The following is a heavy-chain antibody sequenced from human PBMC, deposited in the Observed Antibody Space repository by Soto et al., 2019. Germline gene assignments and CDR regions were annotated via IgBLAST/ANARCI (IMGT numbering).Heavy chain of an antibody. V-gene: IGHV4-34*01. J-gene: IGHJ4*02. Sequence: QVQLQQWGAGLLKPSETLSLTCAVYGGSFSGYYWSWIRQPPGMGLEWIGEINHSGSTNYNPSLKSRVTISVDTSKNQFSLKLSSVTAADTAVYYCARTAPLRAVYYWGQGTLVTVSS. CDR1: GGSFSGYY. CDR2: INHSGST. CDR3: ARTAPLRAVYY. D-gene: IGHD2-8*01.